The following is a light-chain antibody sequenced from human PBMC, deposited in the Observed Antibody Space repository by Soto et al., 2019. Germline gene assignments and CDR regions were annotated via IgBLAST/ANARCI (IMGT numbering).Light chain of an antibody. CDR1: QSISSY. V-gene: IGKV1-39*01. CDR2: AAP. J-gene: IGKJ4*01. Sequence: DIQMTQSPSSLSASVGDRVTITCRASQSISSYLNWYQQKPGKAPKLLIYAAPSLQSGVPSRFSGSGCGTDLTLTLNSLQPEDLASYFCQQSYSTPRALTFGGGTKVDIK. CDR3: QQSYSTPRALT.